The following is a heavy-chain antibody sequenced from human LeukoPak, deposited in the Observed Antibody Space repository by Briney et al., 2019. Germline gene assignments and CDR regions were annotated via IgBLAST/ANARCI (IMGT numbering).Heavy chain of an antibody. J-gene: IGHJ4*02. D-gene: IGHD6-19*01. CDR2: ISWNSGSI. Sequence: GGSLRLSCAASGFTFDDYAMHWVRQAPGKGLEWVSGISWNSGSIGYADSVKGRFTISRDNAKNSLYLQMNSLRAEDTALYYCARVSDISVAAYFDYWGQGTLVTVSS. V-gene: IGHV3-9*01. CDR1: GFTFDDYA. CDR3: ARVSDISVAAYFDY.